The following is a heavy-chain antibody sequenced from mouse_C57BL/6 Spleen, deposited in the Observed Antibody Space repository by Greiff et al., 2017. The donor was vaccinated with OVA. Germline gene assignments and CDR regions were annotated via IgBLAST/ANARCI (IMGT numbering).Heavy chain of an antibody. CDR1: GYTFTSYW. CDR3: ARGLPAWLAY. V-gene: IGHV1-69*01. Sequence: VQLQQPGAELVMPGASVKLSCKASGYTFTSYWMHWVKQRPGQGLEWIGEIDPSDSYTNYNQKFKGKSTLTVDKSSSTAYMQLSSLTSEDSAVYYCARGLPAWLAYWGQGTLVTVSA. J-gene: IGHJ3*01. D-gene: IGHD2-4*01. CDR2: IDPSDSYT.